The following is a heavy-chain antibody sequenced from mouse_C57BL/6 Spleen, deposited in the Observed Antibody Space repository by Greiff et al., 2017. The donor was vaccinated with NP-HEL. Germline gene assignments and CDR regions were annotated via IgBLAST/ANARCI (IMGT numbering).Heavy chain of an antibody. CDR3: ARAGDYDYDWAWFAY. J-gene: IGHJ3*01. Sequence: EVKLVESGPGLVKPSQSLSLTCSVTGYSITSGYYWNWIRQFPGNKLEWMGYISYDGSNNYNPSLKNRISITRDTSKNQFFLKLNYVTTEDTATYYCARAGDYDYDWAWFAYWGQGTLVTVSA. V-gene: IGHV3-6*01. CDR1: GYSITSGYY. D-gene: IGHD2-4*01. CDR2: ISYDGSN.